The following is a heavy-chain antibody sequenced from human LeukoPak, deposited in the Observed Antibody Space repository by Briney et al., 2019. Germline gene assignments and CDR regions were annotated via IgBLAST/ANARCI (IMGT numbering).Heavy chain of an antibody. CDR1: GFTFSDYY. V-gene: IGHV3-11*01. J-gene: IGHJ6*02. CDR3: AREDYDFWSGPTWGMDV. Sequence: PGGSLRLSCAASGFTFSDYYMSWIRQAPGKGLEWVSYISSSGSTIYYADSVKGRFTISRDNAKSSLYLQMNSLRAEDTAVYYCAREDYDFWSGPTWGMDVWGQGTTVTVSS. D-gene: IGHD3-3*01. CDR2: ISSSGSTI.